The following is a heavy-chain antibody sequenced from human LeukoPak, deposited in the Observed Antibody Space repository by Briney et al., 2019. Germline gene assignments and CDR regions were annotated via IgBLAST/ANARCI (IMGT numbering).Heavy chain of an antibody. J-gene: IGHJ4*02. CDR2: ISSSGSTI. V-gene: IGHV3-11*01. D-gene: IGHD3-3*01. CDR1: GFTFSDYY. Sequence: PGGSLRLSCAASGFTFSDYYTSWIRQAPGKGLEWVSYISSSGSTIYYADSVKGRFTISRDNAKNSLYLQMNSLRAEDTAVYYCARDRAKRFLEWLPNYFDYWGQGTLVTVSS. CDR3: ARDRAKRFLEWLPNYFDY.